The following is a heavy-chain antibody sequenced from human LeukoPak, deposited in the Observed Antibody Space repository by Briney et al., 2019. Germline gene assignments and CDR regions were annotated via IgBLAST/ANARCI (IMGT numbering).Heavy chain of an antibody. V-gene: IGHV1-46*01. D-gene: IGHD6-19*01. CDR2: INPSGGST. CDR3: ARAVAGTGGGDY. CDR1: GYTFTSCY. J-gene: IGHJ4*02. Sequence: GASVKVSCKASGYTFTSCYMHWVRQAPGQGLEWMGIINPSGGSTSYAQKFQGRVTMTRDTSTSTVYMELSSLRSEDTAVYYCARAVAGTGGGDYWGQGTLVTVSS.